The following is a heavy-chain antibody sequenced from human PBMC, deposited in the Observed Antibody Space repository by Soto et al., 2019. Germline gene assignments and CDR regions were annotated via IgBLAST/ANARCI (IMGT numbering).Heavy chain of an antibody. Sequence: GGSLRLSCAASGFTFSSYGMHWVRQAPGKGLEWVAVIWYDGSNKYYADSVKGRFTISRDNSKNTLYLQMNSLRAEDTAVYYCARTPYCGGDCYLVWRYYYYYYGMDVWGQGTTVTVSS. CDR2: IWYDGSNK. V-gene: IGHV3-33*01. J-gene: IGHJ6*02. CDR3: ARTPYCGGDCYLVWRYYYYYYGMDV. D-gene: IGHD2-21*02. CDR1: GFTFSSYG.